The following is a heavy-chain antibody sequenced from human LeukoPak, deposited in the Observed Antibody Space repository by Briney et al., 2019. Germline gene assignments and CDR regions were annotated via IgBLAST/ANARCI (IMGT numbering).Heavy chain of an antibody. Sequence: PGGSLRLSCLACGFSFSNYAMSWVRQAPGKGLEWVSNAGSSSRLYGDSVKGRFSVSRDNSKNTLYLQMNSLRADDTAVYYCAKQRGALRENYYMDVWGKGTTVTVSS. V-gene: IGHV3-23*01. J-gene: IGHJ6*03. CDR1: GFSFSNYA. CDR3: AKQRGALRENYYMDV. CDR2: AGSSSR.